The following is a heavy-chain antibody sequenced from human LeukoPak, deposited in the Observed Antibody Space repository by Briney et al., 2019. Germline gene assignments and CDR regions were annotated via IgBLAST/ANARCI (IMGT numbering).Heavy chain of an antibody. Sequence: GGSLRLSCAASGFTFSSYAMSWVRQAPGKGLEWVSAISGSGGSTYYADSVKGRFTISRDNSKNTLYLQMNSLRAEDTAVYYCAKDRPYCSGGSCPPSNLQFDYWGQGTLVTVSS. CDR3: AKDRPYCSGGSCPPSNLQFDY. CDR2: ISGSGGST. V-gene: IGHV3-23*01. D-gene: IGHD2-15*01. J-gene: IGHJ4*02. CDR1: GFTFSSYA.